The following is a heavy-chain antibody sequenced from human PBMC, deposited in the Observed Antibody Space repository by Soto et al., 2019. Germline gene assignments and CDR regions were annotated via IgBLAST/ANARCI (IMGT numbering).Heavy chain of an antibody. CDR1: GFTFCSYA. D-gene: IGHD4-17*01. CDR2: ISSNGGST. J-gene: IGHJ4*02. CDR3: ARDESGHTVTTQFDY. Sequence: PGGSLRLSCAAPGFTFCSYAMHWVRQAPRKGLEYVSAISSNGGSTYYANSVKGRFTISRDNSKNTLYLQMGSLRAEDMAVYYCARDESGHTVTTQFDYWGQGTLVTVSS. V-gene: IGHV3-64*01.